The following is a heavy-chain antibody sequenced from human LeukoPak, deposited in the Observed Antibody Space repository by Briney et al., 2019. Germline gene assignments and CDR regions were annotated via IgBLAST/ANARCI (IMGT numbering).Heavy chain of an antibody. D-gene: IGHD2-15*01. Sequence: ASVTVSCTASGGTFSSYAISWVRQAPGQGLEWMGGIIPIFGTANYAQKFQGRVTITADESTSTAYMELSSLRSEDTAVYYCASKYCSGGSCYLVADAFDIWGQGTMVTVSS. J-gene: IGHJ3*02. CDR3: ASKYCSGGSCYLVADAFDI. CDR1: GGTFSSYA. V-gene: IGHV1-69*13. CDR2: IIPIFGTA.